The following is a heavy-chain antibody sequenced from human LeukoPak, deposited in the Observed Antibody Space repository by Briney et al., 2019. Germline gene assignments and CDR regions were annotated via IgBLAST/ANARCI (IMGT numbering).Heavy chain of an antibody. D-gene: IGHD3-9*01. Sequence: PSETLSLTCTVSGGSIRSYYWSWIRLPPGKGLEWIGYIYYSGSTIYNPSLKSRVTISVDTSKNQFSLKLTSVTAADTAVYYCARWNDILTGFDYWGQGTLVTVSS. CDR3: ARWNDILTGFDY. CDR2: IYYSGST. CDR1: GGSIRSYY. J-gene: IGHJ4*02. V-gene: IGHV4-59*01.